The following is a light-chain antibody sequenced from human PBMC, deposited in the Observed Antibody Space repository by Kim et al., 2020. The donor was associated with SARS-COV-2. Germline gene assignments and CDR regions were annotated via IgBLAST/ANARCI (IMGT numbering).Light chain of an antibody. Sequence: GQSITISCTRTSSDVGGDNYVSWYQQHPGKAPKLMIYDVSNRPSGVSNRFSGSKSGNTASLTISGLQAEDEADYYCSSYSSSSTLVFGGGTQLTVL. CDR1: SSDVGGDNY. J-gene: IGLJ3*02. CDR3: SSYSSSSTLV. CDR2: DVS. V-gene: IGLV2-14*03.